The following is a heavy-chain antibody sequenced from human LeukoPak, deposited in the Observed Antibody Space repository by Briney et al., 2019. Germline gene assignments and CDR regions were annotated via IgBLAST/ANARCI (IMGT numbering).Heavy chain of an antibody. V-gene: IGHV4-34*01. CDR1: GGSFSGYY. CDR3: ARAPHIVVVLYGNYFDC. D-gene: IGHD2-21*01. J-gene: IGHJ4*02. CDR2: INHSGST. Sequence: SETLSLTCAVYGGSFSGYYWSWIRQPPGKGLEWIGEINHSGSTNYNPSLKSRVTISVDTSKNQFSLKLSSVTAADTAVYYCARAPHIVVVLYGNYFDCWGQGTLVTVSS.